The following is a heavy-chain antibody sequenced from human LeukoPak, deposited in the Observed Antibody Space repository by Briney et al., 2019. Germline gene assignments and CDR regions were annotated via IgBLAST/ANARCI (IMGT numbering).Heavy chain of an antibody. CDR2: IYYSGST. V-gene: IGHV4-59*01. Sequence: PSETLSLTCTVSGGSISSYYWSWIRQPPGKGLEWIGYIYYSGSTNYNPSLKSRVTISVDTSKNQFSLKLSSVTAADTAVCYCARGTYYDILTARWYFDYWGQGTLVTVSS. CDR1: GGSISSYY. J-gene: IGHJ4*02. CDR3: ARGTYYDILTARWYFDY. D-gene: IGHD3-9*01.